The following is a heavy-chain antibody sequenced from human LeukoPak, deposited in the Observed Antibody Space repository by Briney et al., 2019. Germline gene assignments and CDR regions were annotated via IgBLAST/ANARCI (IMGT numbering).Heavy chain of an antibody. CDR1: GYSFTSYW. J-gene: IGHJ6*02. Sequence: GESLKISCKGSGYSFTSYWIGWVRQMPGKGLEWMGIIYPGDSDTRYSPSFQGQVTISADKSISTAYLQWSSLKASDTAMYYCASASSRYSSSWYTDPHLDYYYYGMDVWGQETTVTVSS. V-gene: IGHV5-51*01. CDR2: IYPGDSDT. CDR3: ASASSRYSSSWYTDPHLDYYYYGMDV. D-gene: IGHD6-13*01.